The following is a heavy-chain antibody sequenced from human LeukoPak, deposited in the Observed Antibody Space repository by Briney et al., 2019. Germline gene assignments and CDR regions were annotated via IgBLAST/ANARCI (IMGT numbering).Heavy chain of an antibody. D-gene: IGHD1-20*01. J-gene: IGHJ4*02. V-gene: IGHV5-51*01. Sequence: KISCKGSGYSFTSYWIVWVRQMPGKGLEWMGIIYPGDSDTRYSPSFQGQVTISADKSISTAYLQWSSLKASDTAMYYCARSNNWNVYYFDYWGQGTLVTVSS. CDR1: GYSFTSYW. CDR2: IYPGDSDT. CDR3: ARSNNWNVYYFDY.